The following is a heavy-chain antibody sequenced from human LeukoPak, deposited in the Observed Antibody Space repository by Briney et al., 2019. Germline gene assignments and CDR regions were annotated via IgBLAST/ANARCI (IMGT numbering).Heavy chain of an antibody. Sequence: ASVKVSCKASGGTFCSYAISWVRQAPGQGLEWMGRITPILGIANYAQKFQGRVTITADKSTSTAYMELSSLRSEDTAVYYCAGGRITIFGVVTLNWFDPWGQGTLVTVSS. J-gene: IGHJ5*02. D-gene: IGHD3-3*01. CDR2: ITPILGIA. CDR3: AGGRITIFGVVTLNWFDP. V-gene: IGHV1-69*04. CDR1: GGTFCSYA.